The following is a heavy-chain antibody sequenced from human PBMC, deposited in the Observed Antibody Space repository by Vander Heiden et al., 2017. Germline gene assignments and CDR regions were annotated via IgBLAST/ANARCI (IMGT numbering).Heavy chain of an antibody. Sequence: QVQLVESGGGVVQPGRSLGLSCAASGFTFSRYGMHWVRQAPGKGLEWVAVIWYDGSNKYYADSVKGRFTISRDNSKNTLYLQMNSLRAEDTAVYYCARDEEYCSSTSCYKGFDPWGQGTLVTVSS. D-gene: IGHD2-2*02. V-gene: IGHV3-33*01. CDR2: IWYDGSNK. CDR1: GFTFSRYG. CDR3: ARDEEYCSSTSCYKGFDP. J-gene: IGHJ5*02.